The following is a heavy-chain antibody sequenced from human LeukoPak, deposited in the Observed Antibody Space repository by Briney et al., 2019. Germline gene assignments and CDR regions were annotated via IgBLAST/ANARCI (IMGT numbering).Heavy chain of an antibody. V-gene: IGHV1-18*01. CDR2: ISAYNGNT. CDR3: ARDSMVRGVIVVNYYGMDV. Sequence: GASVKVSCKASGYTFTSYGISWVRQAPGQGLEWMGWISAYNGNTNYAQKLQGRVTMTTDTSTSTAYMELRSLRSDDTAVYYCARDSMVRGVIVVNYYGMDVWGQGTTVTVSS. D-gene: IGHD3-10*01. CDR1: GYTFTSYG. J-gene: IGHJ6*02.